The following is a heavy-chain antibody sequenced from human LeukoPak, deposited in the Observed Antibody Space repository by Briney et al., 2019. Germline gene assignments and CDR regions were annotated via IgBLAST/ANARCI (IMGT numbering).Heavy chain of an antibody. CDR1: GFTFSSYA. J-gene: IGHJ4*02. D-gene: IGHD3/OR15-3a*01. V-gene: IGHV3-30*07. CDR3: AKRGVVIRVILVGFHKEAYYFES. CDR2: ISYGGDNK. Sequence: GGSLRLSCAASGFTFSSYAMHWVRQAPGKGLEWVAVISYGGDNKYYADSVKGRFTISRDNSKNTLFLQMNSLRAEDTAVYFCAKRGVVIRVILVGFHKEAYYFESWGQGALVTVSS.